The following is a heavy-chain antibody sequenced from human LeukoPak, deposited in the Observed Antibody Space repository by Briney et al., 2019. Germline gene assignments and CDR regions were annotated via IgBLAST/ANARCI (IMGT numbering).Heavy chain of an antibody. D-gene: IGHD3-22*01. CDR2: ISSSSTI. Sequence: GGSLRLSCAASGFTFSSYSMNWVRQAPGKGLEWVSYISSSSTIYYADSVKGRFTISRDNAKNSLYLQMNSLRAEDTAVYYCARGTYYDSSGYYYFAFDIWGQGTMVTVSS. CDR3: ARGTYYDSSGYYYFAFDI. CDR1: GFTFSSYS. V-gene: IGHV3-48*01. J-gene: IGHJ3*02.